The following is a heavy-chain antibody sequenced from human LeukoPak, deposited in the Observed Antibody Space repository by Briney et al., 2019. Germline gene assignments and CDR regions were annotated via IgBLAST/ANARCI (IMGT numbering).Heavy chain of an antibody. V-gene: IGHV1-2*02. CDR1: GYTLTGYY. J-gene: IGHJ4*02. CDR3: ARQYSGSYYRFDY. D-gene: IGHD1-26*01. Sequence: ASVKVSCKASGYTLTGYYMHWVRQAPGQGLEWMGWINPNSGGTNYAQKFQGRVTMTRDTSISTAYMELSRLRSDDTAVYYCARQYSGSYYRFDYWGRGTLVTVSS. CDR2: INPNSGGT.